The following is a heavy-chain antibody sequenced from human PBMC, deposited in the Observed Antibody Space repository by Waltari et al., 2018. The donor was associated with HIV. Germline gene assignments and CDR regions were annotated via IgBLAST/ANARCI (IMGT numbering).Heavy chain of an antibody. D-gene: IGHD3-10*01. CDR1: GHPFLNCW. CDR3: ARVGGFGESGDSAFEK. V-gene: IGHV5-51*01. CDR2: IYPGDSDS. Sequence: VPLAQFGAEVQKAGESLMNSCPGSGHPFLNCWLEWVRQRPGEGLEWMGSIYPGDSDSRYSPSFQGQVTMSADKSKKTIYLERNNLRPSDTAIYYCARVGGFGESGDSAFEKWGQGTMVTV. J-gene: IGHJ3*02.